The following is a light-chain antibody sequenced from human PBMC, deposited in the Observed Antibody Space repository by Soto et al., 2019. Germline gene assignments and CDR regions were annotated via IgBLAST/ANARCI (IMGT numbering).Light chain of an antibody. J-gene: IGKJ5*01. V-gene: IGKV3-20*01. CDR1: PSVSSSY. CDR2: GAS. Sequence: IVWTQSPGTLSLSPGARATLSCRASPSVSSSYLAWYQQKAGQDPRLVIYGASSRATGIPDRFSGSGSGTDFTLTISRLETEDFAVYYCQQYGYSTITFGQGTRLEIK. CDR3: QQYGYSTIT.